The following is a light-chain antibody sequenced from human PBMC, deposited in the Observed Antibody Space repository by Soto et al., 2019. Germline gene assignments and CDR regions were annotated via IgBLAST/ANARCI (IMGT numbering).Light chain of an antibody. J-gene: IGKJ4*01. CDR3: QQYGNSPLT. CDR2: GAS. V-gene: IGKV3-20*01. Sequence: EIVLTQSPATLSLSPGERATLSCRPSQSVSSRYLAWYQQKPGQAPRLLIDGASSRATGIPDRFSGSGSGTDFTLTISRLEPEDFAVYYCQQYGNSPLTVGGGTKVEIK. CDR1: QSVSSRY.